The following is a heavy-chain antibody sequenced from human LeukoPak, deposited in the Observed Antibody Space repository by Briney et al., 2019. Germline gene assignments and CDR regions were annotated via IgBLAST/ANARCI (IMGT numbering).Heavy chain of an antibody. V-gene: IGHV4-59*08. CDR1: GGSISSYY. Sequence: SETLSLTCTVSGGSISSYYWSWIRQPPGKGLEWIGYIYYSGSANYNPSLKSRVTISIDTSKNQFSLKLSSVTAADTAVYYCARLPLRSHFDYWGQGTLVTVSS. CDR3: ARLPLRSHFDY. J-gene: IGHJ4*02. CDR2: IYYSGSA.